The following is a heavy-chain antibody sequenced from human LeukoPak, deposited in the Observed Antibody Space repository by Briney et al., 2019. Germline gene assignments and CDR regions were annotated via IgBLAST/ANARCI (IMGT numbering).Heavy chain of an antibody. CDR3: AGGYSYGIHDY. CDR1: GGSFSGYY. J-gene: IGHJ4*02. D-gene: IGHD5-18*01. CDR2: INHSGST. V-gene: IGHV4-34*01. Sequence: SETLSLTCAVYGGSFSGYYWSWIRQPPGKGLEWIGEINHSGSTNYNPSLKSRVTISVDTSKNHFSLKLSSVTAADTAVYYCAGGYSYGIHDYWGQGTLVTVSS.